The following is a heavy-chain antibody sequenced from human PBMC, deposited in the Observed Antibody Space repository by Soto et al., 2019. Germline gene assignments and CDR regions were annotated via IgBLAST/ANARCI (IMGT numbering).Heavy chain of an antibody. D-gene: IGHD1-26*01. Sequence: SETLSLTCTVSGGSISSYYWSWIRQPPGKGLEWIGYIYYSGSTNYNPSLKSRVTISVDTSKNQFSLKLSSVTAADTAVYYCARAGRGSYYKDYGMDVWGQGTTVTVSS. J-gene: IGHJ6*02. CDR3: ARAGRGSYYKDYGMDV. CDR1: GGSISSYY. CDR2: IYYSGST. V-gene: IGHV4-59*01.